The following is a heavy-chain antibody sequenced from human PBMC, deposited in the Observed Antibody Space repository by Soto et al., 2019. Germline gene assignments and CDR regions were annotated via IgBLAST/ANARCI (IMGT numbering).Heavy chain of an antibody. CDR2: ISSRSTFI. CDR3: ARDPPLSMIVVVGVDDF. J-gene: IGHJ4*02. Sequence: PGGSLRLPCTVLGFPLTNKNMNRVRQAPGQGLEWFSSISSRSTFINYADSVKCRFTISRDNDKGLVYLQMNSLRAEDTAVYYCARDPPLSMIVVVGVDDFWGQGTLVTVSS. V-gene: IGHV3-21*06. CDR1: GFPLTNKN. D-gene: IGHD3-22*01.